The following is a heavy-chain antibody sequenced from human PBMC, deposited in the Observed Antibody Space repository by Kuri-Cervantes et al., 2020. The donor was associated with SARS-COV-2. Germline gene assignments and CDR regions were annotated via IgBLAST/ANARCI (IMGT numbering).Heavy chain of an antibody. Sequence: ASVKVSCKASGYTFTGYYMHWVRQAPGQGLEWMGWINPNSGGTNYAQKFQGWVTMTRDTSISTAYMELSRLRSDDTAVYYCARDRHPKRRYCSSTSCYGDYYYYGMDVWGQGTTVTV. CDR1: GYTFTGYY. D-gene: IGHD2-2*01. CDR2: INPNSGGT. CDR3: ARDRHPKRRYCSSTSCYGDYYYYGMDV. V-gene: IGHV1-2*04. J-gene: IGHJ6*02.